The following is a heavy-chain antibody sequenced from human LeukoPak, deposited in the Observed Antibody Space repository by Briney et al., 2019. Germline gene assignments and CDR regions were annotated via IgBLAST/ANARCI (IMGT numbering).Heavy chain of an antibody. CDR2: IKQDGSEK. Sequence: GALRLSSAASGFTFISYWMSWVRQAPGKGLVWVANIKQDGSEKYYVDSVKGRFTISRDKAKNSLYLQMNSVRAEDTAVYYCAREVAGGFGYWGQGTLVTVSS. CDR1: GFTFISYW. J-gene: IGHJ4*02. CDR3: AREVAGGFGY. D-gene: IGHD6-19*01. V-gene: IGHV3-7*01.